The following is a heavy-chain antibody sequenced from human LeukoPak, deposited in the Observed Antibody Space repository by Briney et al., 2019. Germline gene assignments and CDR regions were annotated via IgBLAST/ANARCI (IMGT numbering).Heavy chain of an antibody. J-gene: IGHJ3*02. D-gene: IGHD6-19*01. CDR1: GDSISDYY. Sequence: PSETLSLTCTVSGDSISDYYWSWIRQPPAQGLEWIGYIYYSGSTNYIPSLKSRVTISVDTSKNQFSLKLSSVTAADTAVYYCARVLARGMAVAGDAFDIWGQGTMVTVSS. V-gene: IGHV4-59*01. CDR3: ARVLARGMAVAGDAFDI. CDR2: IYYSGST.